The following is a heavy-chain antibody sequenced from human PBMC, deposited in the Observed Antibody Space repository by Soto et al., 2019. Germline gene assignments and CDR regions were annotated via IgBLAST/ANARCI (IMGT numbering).Heavy chain of an antibody. V-gene: IGHV4-59*01. J-gene: IGHJ6*03. D-gene: IGHD2-2*01. CDR3: AREIGYCTTTSCHAGPLYYYMDV. Sequence: SETLSLTCTVSGGSISSYYWSWIRQPPGKGLEWIGYIYYGGSTNYNPSLKSRVTISVDTSKNQFSLKLTSVTAADTAVYHCAREIGYCTTTSCHAGPLYYYMDVWGKGTTVTVSS. CDR2: IYYGGST. CDR1: GGSISSYY.